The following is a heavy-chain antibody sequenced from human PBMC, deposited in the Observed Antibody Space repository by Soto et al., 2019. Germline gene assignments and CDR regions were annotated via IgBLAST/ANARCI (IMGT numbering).Heavy chain of an antibody. V-gene: IGHV3-73*01. Sequence: EVQLVESGGGLVQPGGSLKLSCAASGLTFSGSAMHWVRQASGKGLEWVGRIRSKANNYATAYGASVKGRFTISRDDSKNTAYLQMNSLKTEDTAVYYCSTQASDFWSGKPQYYMDVWGKGTTVTVSS. CDR2: IRSKANNYAT. CDR1: GLTFSGSA. CDR3: STQASDFWSGKPQYYMDV. D-gene: IGHD3-3*01. J-gene: IGHJ6*03.